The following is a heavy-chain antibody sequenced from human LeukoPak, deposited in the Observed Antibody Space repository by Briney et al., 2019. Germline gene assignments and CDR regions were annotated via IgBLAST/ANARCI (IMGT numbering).Heavy chain of an antibody. V-gene: IGHV4-59*01. CDR1: GGSISSYY. Sequence: PSETLSLTCTVSGGSISSYYWSWIRQPPGKGLEWIGYIYYSGSTNYNPSLKSRVTISVDTSKNQFSLKLSSVTAADTAVYYCARMDSSGYYLFDYWGQGTLVTVSS. D-gene: IGHD3-22*01. CDR3: ARMDSSGYYLFDY. CDR2: IYYSGST. J-gene: IGHJ4*02.